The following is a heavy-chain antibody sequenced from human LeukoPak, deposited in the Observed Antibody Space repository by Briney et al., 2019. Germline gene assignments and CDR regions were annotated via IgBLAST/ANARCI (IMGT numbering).Heavy chain of an antibody. D-gene: IGHD4-17*01. CDR1: GFTFNIYG. J-gene: IGHJ4*02. V-gene: IGHV3-33*01. CDR2: IWYDGNNK. CDR3: AREHTTVTSLLDY. Sequence: SGGSLRLSCAASGFTFNIYGIHWVRQAPGKGLEWVAVIWYDGNNKYYADSVKGRFTISRDSSKNTMYLQMNSLRAEDTAVYYCAREHTTVTSLLDYWGQGTLVTVSS.